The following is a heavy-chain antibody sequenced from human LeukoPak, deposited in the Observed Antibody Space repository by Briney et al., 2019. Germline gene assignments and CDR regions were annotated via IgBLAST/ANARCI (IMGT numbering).Heavy chain of an antibody. CDR1: GYTFTSYY. J-gene: IGHJ5*02. V-gene: IGHV1-46*03. CDR2: INPSGGST. Sequence: ASVKVSCKASGYTFTSYYMHWVRQAPGQGLEWMGIINPSGGSTSYAQKSQGRVTMTRDTSTSTVYMELSSLRSEDTAVYYCARSRRITIFGVVRRSGNWFDPWGQGTLVTVSS. D-gene: IGHD3-3*01. CDR3: ARSRRITIFGVVRRSGNWFDP.